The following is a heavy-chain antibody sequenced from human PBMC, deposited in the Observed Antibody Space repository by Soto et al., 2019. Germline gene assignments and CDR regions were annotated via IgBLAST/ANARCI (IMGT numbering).Heavy chain of an antibody. Sequence: SETLALTCAVSGYSVTSGYYWGWIRQPPGKGLEWIGNIYHSGRTYSNPSLKSRVTISLDTSKNQFSLRLSSVTAADTAVYYCANGYTHGQIDYWGQGTLVTISS. V-gene: IGHV4-38-2*01. J-gene: IGHJ4*02. CDR2: IYHSGRT. D-gene: IGHD5-18*01. CDR3: ANGYTHGQIDY. CDR1: GYSVTSGYY.